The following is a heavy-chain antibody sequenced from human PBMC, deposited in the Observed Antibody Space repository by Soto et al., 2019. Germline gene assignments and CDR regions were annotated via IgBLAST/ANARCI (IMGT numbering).Heavy chain of an antibody. CDR1: GFTFSDYY. J-gene: IGHJ6*02. CDR2: ISSSGSTI. V-gene: IGHV3-11*01. CDR3: ARVPNSSGGWYPYYYYYYGMDV. Sequence: QVQLVESGGGLVKPGGSLRLSCAASGFTFSDYYMSWIRQAPGKGLERVSYISSSGSTIYYADSVKGRFTISRDNAKNSLYLQMNSLRAEDTAVYYCARVPNSSGGWYPYYYYYYGMDVWGQGTTVTVSS. D-gene: IGHD6-19*01.